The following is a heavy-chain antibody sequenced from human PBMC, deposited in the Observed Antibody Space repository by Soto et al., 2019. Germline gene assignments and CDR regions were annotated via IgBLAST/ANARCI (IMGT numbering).Heavy chain of an antibody. J-gene: IGHJ6*02. CDR1: GFTFNIYA. Sequence: QAQLVESGGGVVQHGRSLRLSCAASGFTFNIYALHWVRQAPGKGLEWVAVISFDGTKKYYSDSVKGRFTISRDNLKNTLYLQMNNLRVEDAALYFCAREDDYGYRYINYGLDVWGQGTTVTVSS. CDR2: ISFDGTKK. D-gene: IGHD4-17*01. CDR3: AREDDYGYRYINYGLDV. V-gene: IGHV3-30-3*01.